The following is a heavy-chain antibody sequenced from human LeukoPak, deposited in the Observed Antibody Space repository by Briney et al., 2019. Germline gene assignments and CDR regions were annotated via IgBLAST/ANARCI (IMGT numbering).Heavy chain of an antibody. Sequence: GGSLRLSCAASGFTFSSYAMHWVRQAPGKGLEWVAVISYDGSNKYYADSVKGRFTISRDNSKNTLYLQMNSLRAEDTAVYYCAGSRGLDYWGQGTLVTVSS. D-gene: IGHD3-10*01. CDR2: ISYDGSNK. J-gene: IGHJ4*02. V-gene: IGHV3-30*04. CDR3: AGSRGLDY. CDR1: GFTFSSYA.